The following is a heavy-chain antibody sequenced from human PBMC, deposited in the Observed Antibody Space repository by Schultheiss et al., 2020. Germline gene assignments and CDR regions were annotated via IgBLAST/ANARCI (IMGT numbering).Heavy chain of an antibody. CDR3: AREQTQLLWFGELFWFDP. CDR2: IYYSGST. Sequence: SETLSLTCTVSGGSISSGGYSWSWIRQPPGKGLEWIGYIYYSGSTYYNPSLKSRVTISVDTSKNQFSLKLSSVTAADTAVYYCAREQTQLLWFGELFWFDPWGQGTLVTVSS. CDR1: GGSISSGGYS. J-gene: IGHJ5*02. V-gene: IGHV4-31*03. D-gene: IGHD3-10*01.